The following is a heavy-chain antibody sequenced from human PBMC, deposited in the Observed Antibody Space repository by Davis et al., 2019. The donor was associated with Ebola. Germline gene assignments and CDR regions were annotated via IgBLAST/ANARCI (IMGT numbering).Heavy chain of an antibody. CDR3: ARDKDLPLYYESHGMDV. CDR1: GFTVSSNY. D-gene: IGHD1-14*01. V-gene: IGHV3-48*02. Sequence: GESLKISCAASGFTVSSNYMNWVRQAPGKGLEWVSFISSTGDSKYYSDSVRGRFTISRDNANNSLYLQMNSLRDEDTAVYYCARDKDLPLYYESHGMDVWGQGTTVTVSS. J-gene: IGHJ6*02. CDR2: ISSTGDSK.